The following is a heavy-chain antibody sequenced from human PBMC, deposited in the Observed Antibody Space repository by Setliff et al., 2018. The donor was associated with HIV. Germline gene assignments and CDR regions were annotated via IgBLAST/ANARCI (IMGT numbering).Heavy chain of an antibody. CDR3: ARQEGYCSSTSCYAGSFMGYY. CDR1: GGSISSSSYY. J-gene: IGHJ6*01. Sequence: SETLSLTCTVSGGSISSSSYYWGWIRQPPGKGLEWIGSIYYSGSTYYNPSLKSRVTTSVDTSKNQFSLKLSSVTAADTAVYYCARQEGYCSSTSCYAGSFMGYY. CDR2: IYYSGST. D-gene: IGHD2-2*01. V-gene: IGHV4-39*01.